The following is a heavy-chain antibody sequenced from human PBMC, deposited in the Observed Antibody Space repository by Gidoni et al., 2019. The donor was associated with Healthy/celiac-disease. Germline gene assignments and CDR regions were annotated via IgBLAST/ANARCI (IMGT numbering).Heavy chain of an antibody. D-gene: IGHD2-15*01. CDR1: GGSISSSSYY. CDR3: ARQVQGYCSGGSCYSRIFDY. J-gene: IGHJ4*02. CDR2: IYYSGST. Sequence: QLQLQESGPGLVKPSETLSLTCTVSGGSISSSSYYWGWIRPPPGKWLEWIGSIYYSGSTYYNPSLKSRVTISVDTSKNQFSLKLSSVTAADTAVYYCARQVQGYCSGGSCYSRIFDYWGQGTLVTVSS. V-gene: IGHV4-39*01.